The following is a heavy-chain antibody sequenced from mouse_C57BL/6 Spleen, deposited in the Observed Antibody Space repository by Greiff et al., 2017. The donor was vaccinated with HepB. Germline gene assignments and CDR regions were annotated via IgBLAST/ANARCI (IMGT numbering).Heavy chain of an antibody. CDR3: AKDLVDY. CDR2: ISDGGSYT. J-gene: IGHJ4*01. Sequence: EVQLQESGGGLVKPGGSLKLSCAASGFTFSSYAMSWVRQTPEKRLEWVATISDGGSYTYYPDNVKGRFTISRDNAKNNLYLQMSHLKSEDTAMYYCAKDLVDYWGQGTSVTVSS. V-gene: IGHV5-4*01. CDR1: GFTFSSYA.